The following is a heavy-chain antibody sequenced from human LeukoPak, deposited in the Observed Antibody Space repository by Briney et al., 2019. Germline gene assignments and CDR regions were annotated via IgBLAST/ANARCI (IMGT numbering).Heavy chain of an antibody. Sequence: SETLSLTCTVSGVSISTYYWNWIRQPPGKGLEWIGYIYHSVSTNYNPSLQSRVTISVDTSKNQFSLNLNSVTAADTAVYYCARGGAARLHFQNWGQGTLVTVSS. CDR3: ARGGAARLHFQN. CDR1: GVSISTYY. D-gene: IGHD6-6*01. CDR2: IYHSVST. J-gene: IGHJ1*01. V-gene: IGHV4-59*01.